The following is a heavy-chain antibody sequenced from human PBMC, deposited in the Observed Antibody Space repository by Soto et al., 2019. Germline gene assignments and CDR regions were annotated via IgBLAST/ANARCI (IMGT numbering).Heavy chain of an antibody. D-gene: IGHD2-15*01. CDR2: IIPIFGTA. CDR1: GGTFSSYA. Sequence: SVKVSCKASGGTFSSYAISWVRQAPGQGLEWMGGIIPIFGTANYAQKFQGRVTITADESTSTAYMELSSLRSEDTAVYYCARLKGSGDLLYVWGKGSTVPVSA. V-gene: IGHV1-69*13. J-gene: IGHJ6*04. CDR3: ARLKGSGDLLYV.